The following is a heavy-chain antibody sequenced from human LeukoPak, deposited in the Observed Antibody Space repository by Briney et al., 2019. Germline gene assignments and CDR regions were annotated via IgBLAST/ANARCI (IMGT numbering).Heavy chain of an antibody. CDR1: GYRSTDYW. CDR3: ARRVEGGFDP. CDR2: IYPADSHT. V-gene: IGHV5-51*01. J-gene: IGHJ5*02. Sequence: KRRESLKISCQGSGYRSTDYWIGWVRQTPGKGLECMGIIYPADSHTSYSPSFQGQVTISADKSISTAYLQWSSLKASDTAMYYCARRVEGGFDPWGQGTLVTVSS. D-gene: IGHD3-16*01.